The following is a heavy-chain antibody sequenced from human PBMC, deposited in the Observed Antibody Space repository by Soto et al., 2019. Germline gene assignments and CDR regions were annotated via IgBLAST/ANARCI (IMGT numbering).Heavy chain of an antibody. CDR1: GFTFSSYS. CDR2: ISSSSSYI. Sequence: GGSLRLSCAASGFTFSSYSMNWVRQAPGKGLEWVSSISSSSSYIYYADSVKGRFTISRDNAKNSLYLQMNSRRAEDTAVYYCARWSKEDGLDPWGQGTLVTVSS. D-gene: IGHD2-15*01. J-gene: IGHJ5*02. V-gene: IGHV3-21*01. CDR3: ARWSKEDGLDP.